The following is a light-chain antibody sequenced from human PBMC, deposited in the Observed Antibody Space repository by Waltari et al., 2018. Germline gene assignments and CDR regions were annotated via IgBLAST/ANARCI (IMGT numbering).Light chain of an antibody. J-gene: IGKJ3*01. V-gene: IGKV1-9*01. CDR1: QSIATR. CDR3: QQVDSYPFT. Sequence: DIQMTQSPSSLSASVGDRVTITCRASQSIATRLNWYQQKPGKAPKVLVYDASTLQSGVPSRFSGRGFGTEFTLTISSLQPEDFATYYCQQVDSYPFTFGPGTKVDL. CDR2: DAS.